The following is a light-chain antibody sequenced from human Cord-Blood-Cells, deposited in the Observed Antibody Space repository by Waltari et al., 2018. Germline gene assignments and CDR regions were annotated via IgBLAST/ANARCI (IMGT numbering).Light chain of an antibody. V-gene: IGLV3-19*01. CDR1: SLRSYY. J-gene: IGLJ2*01. CDR3: NSRDSSGNHHVV. CDR2: GKN. Sequence: SSELTQDPAVSVALGQTVRITCQGDSLRSYYASWYQQKPGQAPLLFIYGKNNWPSGIPDRFSGSSSGNTASLTITGAQAEDEADYYCNSRDSSGNHHVVFGGGTKLTVL.